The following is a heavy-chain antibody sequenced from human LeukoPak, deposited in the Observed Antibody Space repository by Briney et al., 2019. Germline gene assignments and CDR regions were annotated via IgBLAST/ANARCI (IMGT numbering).Heavy chain of an antibody. CDR1: GFTFSSYA. CDR3: ARVSGYCSSTSCPIQYYYGMDV. V-gene: IGHV3-30-3*01. D-gene: IGHD2-2*03. J-gene: IGHJ6*02. Sequence: GGSLRLSCAASGFTFSSYAMHWVRQAPGKGLEWVAVISYDGSNKYYADSVKGRFTISRDNSKNTLYLQMNSLRAEDTAVYYCARVSGYCSSTSCPIQYYYGMDVWGQGTTVTVSS. CDR2: ISYDGSNK.